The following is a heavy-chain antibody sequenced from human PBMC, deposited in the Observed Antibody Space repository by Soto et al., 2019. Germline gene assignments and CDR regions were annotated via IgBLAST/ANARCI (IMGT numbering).Heavy chain of an antibody. J-gene: IGHJ5*02. V-gene: IGHV4-30-4*01. CDR3: ARGDVLPVWFDP. D-gene: IGHD3-16*01. CDR1: GGSISSGDYY. Sequence: SETLSLTCTVSGGSISSGDYYWSWIRQPPGKGLEWIGYIYYSGSTYYNPSLKSRVTISVDTSKNQFSLKLSSVTAADTAVYYCARGDVLPVWFDPWGQGTLVTVSS. CDR2: IYYSGST.